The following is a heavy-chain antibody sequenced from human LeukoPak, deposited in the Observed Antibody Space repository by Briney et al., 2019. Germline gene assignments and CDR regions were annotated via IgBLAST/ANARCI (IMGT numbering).Heavy chain of an antibody. J-gene: IGHJ6*03. CDR3: ARVSYGSGSYLRPYYYYYMDV. V-gene: IGHV1-18*01. CDR2: ISAYNGNT. CDR1: GGTFSSYA. Sequence: ASVKVSCKASGGTFSSYAISWVRQAPGQGLEWMGWISAYNGNTNYAQKLQGRVTMTTDTSTSTAYMELRSLRSDDTAVYYCARVSYGSGSYLRPYYYYYMDVWGKGTTVTVSS. D-gene: IGHD3-10*01.